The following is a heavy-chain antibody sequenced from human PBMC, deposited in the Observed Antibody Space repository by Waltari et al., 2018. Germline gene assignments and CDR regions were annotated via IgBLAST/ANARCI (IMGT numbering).Heavy chain of an antibody. V-gene: IGHV4-59*01. CDR1: GGSISSYH. CDR2: IYYSGST. CDR3: ARDYPVRSYYYGMDV. Sequence: QVQLQESGPGLGKPSETLSPTCTVSGGSISSYHWSWIRQPPKKGLEWIGYIYYSGSTNYNPSLKSRVTISIDTSKNQFSLKLSSVTAADTAVYYCARDYPVRSYYYGMDVWGQGTTVTVSS. J-gene: IGHJ6*02. D-gene: IGHD4-4*01.